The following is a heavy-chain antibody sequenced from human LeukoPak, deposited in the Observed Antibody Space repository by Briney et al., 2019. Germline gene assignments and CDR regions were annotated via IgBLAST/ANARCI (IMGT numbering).Heavy chain of an antibody. Sequence: PSETLSLTCTVSGGSISSYYWSWIRQPPGKGLEWIGYIYYSGSTNYNPSLKSRVTISVDTSKNQFSLKLSSVTAADTAVYYCARQGGGSWYFDLWGRSTLVTVSS. CDR1: GGSISSYY. V-gene: IGHV4-59*08. D-gene: IGHD6-25*01. CDR2: IYYSGST. J-gene: IGHJ2*01. CDR3: ARQGGGSWYFDL.